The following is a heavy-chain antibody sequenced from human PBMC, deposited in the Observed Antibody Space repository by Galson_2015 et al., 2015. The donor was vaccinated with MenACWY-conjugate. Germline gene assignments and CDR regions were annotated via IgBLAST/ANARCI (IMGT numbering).Heavy chain of an antibody. CDR2: INPGGSST. CDR3: AKSRGASFFFDS. V-gene: IGHV3-74*01. J-gene: IGHJ4*02. D-gene: IGHD1-26*01. Sequence: SLRLSCAASGFIFNTYWMHWVRQAPGKGLVWVSRINPGGSSTTYADSVKDRFTISRDNAKNTLYLQMNSLRPEDTAVFYCAKSRGASFFFDSSGQGTLVTVS. CDR1: GFIFNTYW.